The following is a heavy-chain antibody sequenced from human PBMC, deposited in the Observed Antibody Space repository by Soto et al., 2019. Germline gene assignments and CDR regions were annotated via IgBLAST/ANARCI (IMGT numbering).Heavy chain of an antibody. CDR3: AHKGPEDWPLDY. CDR2: IYWYDSK. CDR1: GFSLSTSGVG. D-gene: IGHD3-9*01. Sequence: QITLKESGPTLVRPTQTLTLTCAFSGFSLSTSGVGVGWIRQPPGKALEWLAVIYWYDSKHYSPSLRSRLTITKDTSKTQVVLTMTNMDPMDTGTYYCAHKGPEDWPLDYWGQGTLVTVSS. V-gene: IGHV2-5*01. J-gene: IGHJ4*02.